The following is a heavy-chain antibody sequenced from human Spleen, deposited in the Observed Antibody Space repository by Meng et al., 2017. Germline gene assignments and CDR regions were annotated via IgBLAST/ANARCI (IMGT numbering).Heavy chain of an antibody. CDR1: GYTFTGYD. Sequence: ASVKVSCKASGYTFTGYDMHWVRQAPGQGLEWMGWIGAYNGNTNYAQRLQGRVTMTTDTSTSTAYMELTGLRSDGTAVYFCARANTPDYWGQGTLVTVSS. V-gene: IGHV1-18*04. D-gene: IGHD4/OR15-4a*01. CDR3: ARANTPDY. CDR2: IGAYNGNT. J-gene: IGHJ4*02.